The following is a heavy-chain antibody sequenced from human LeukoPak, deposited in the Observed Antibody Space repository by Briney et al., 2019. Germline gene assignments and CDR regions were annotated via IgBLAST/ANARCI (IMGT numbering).Heavy chain of an antibody. CDR2: IWYDGSNK. D-gene: IGHD4-17*01. CDR1: GFTFSSYG. V-gene: IGHV3-33*06. Sequence: GGSLRLSCAASGFTFSSYGMHWVRQAPGKGLEWVAVIWYDGSNKYYGDSVKGRFTISRDNSKNTLYLQMNSLRAEDTAVYYCAKGLGYGDTWGQGTLVTVSS. J-gene: IGHJ5*02. CDR3: AKGLGYGDT.